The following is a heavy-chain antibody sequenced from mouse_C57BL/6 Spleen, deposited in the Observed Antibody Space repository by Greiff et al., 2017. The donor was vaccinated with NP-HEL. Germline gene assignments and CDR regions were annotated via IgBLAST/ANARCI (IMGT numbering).Heavy chain of an antibody. V-gene: IGHV1-15*01. CDR3: TRNYYGSIYYAMDY. J-gene: IGHJ4*01. Sequence: QVQLKDSGAELVRPGASVTLSCKASGYTFTDYEMHWVKQTPVHGLEWIGAIDPETGGTAYNQKFKGKAILTADKSSSTAYMELRSLTSEDSAVYYCTRNYYGSIYYAMDYWGQGTSVTVSS. CDR2: IDPETGGT. CDR1: GYTFTDYE. D-gene: IGHD1-1*01.